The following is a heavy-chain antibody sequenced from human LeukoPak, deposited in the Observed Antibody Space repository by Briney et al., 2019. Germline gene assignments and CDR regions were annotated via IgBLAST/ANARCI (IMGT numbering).Heavy chain of an antibody. Sequence: ASVKVSCKASGYTFTGYYMHWVRQAPGQGLEWMGWINPNSGGTNYAQKFQGRVTMTRDTSISTAYMELSRLRSDDTAVYYCARDLGYSYGLAYWGQGTLVTVSS. CDR3: ARDLGYSYGLAY. D-gene: IGHD5-18*01. V-gene: IGHV1-2*02. CDR1: GYTFTGYY. CDR2: INPNSGGT. J-gene: IGHJ4*02.